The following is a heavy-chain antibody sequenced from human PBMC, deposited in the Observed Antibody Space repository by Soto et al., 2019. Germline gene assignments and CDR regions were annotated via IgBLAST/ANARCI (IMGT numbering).Heavy chain of an antibody. Sequence: TLSLTCTVSGGSISSGDYYWSWIRQPPGKGLEWIGYIYYSGSTYYNPSLKSRVTISVDTSKNQFSLKLSSVTAADTAVYYCARDGGGYCSGGSCYWFDPWGQGTLVTVSS. CDR2: IYYSGST. V-gene: IGHV4-30-4*01. J-gene: IGHJ5*02. D-gene: IGHD2-15*01. CDR3: ARDGGGYCSGGSCYWFDP. CDR1: GGSISSGDYY.